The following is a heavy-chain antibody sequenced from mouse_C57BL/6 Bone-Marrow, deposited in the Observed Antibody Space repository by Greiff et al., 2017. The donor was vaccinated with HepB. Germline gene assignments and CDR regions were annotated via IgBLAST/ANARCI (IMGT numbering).Heavy chain of an antibody. V-gene: IGHV1-15*01. CDR2: IDPETGGT. CDR3: TRWGEFGGSSSWFAY. Sequence: VQLQQSRAELVRPGASVTLSCKASGYTFTDYEMHWVKQTPVHGLEWIGAIDPETGGTAYNQKFKGKAILTADKSSSTAYMELRSLTSEDSAVYYCTRWGEFGGSSSWFAYWGQGTLVTVSA. CDR1: GYTFTDYE. D-gene: IGHD1-1*01. J-gene: IGHJ3*01.